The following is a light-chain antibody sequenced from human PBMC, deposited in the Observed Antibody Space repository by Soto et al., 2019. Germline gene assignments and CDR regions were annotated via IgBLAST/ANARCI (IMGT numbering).Light chain of an antibody. V-gene: IGLV1-47*01. CDR1: SSNIGSNY. Sequence: QSVLTQPPSASGTPGQRVTISCSGSSSNIGSNYVYWYQQLPGTAPKLLIYRNNQRPSGVPDRFSGSKSGTSASLAISGLRSEDEADNYCAAWDDSLSGPLYVFGTGTKVTVL. J-gene: IGLJ1*01. CDR2: RNN. CDR3: AAWDDSLSGPLYV.